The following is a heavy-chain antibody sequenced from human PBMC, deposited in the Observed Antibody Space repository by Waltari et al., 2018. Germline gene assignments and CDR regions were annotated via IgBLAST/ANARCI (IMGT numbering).Heavy chain of an antibody. Sequence: SGGWWSWVRQSPEKGLEWIGQIQRSGRTHYNPSFESRVTISMDSSNNQFSLKVTSTTAADTAVYYCARDRGRGIYLDSWGRGTLVTVSP. J-gene: IGHJ4*02. V-gene: IGHV4-4*02. CDR2: IQRSGRT. CDR1: SGGW. CDR3: ARDRGRGIYLDS. D-gene: IGHD2-15*01.